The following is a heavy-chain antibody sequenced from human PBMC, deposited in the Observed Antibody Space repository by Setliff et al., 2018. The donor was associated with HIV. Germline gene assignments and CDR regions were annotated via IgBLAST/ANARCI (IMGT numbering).Heavy chain of an antibody. V-gene: IGHV1-3*04. CDR1: GYTFRNYA. CDR3: ARISGNDRGGYYYHYFGY. J-gene: IGHJ4*02. Sequence: ASVKVSCKASGYTFRNYAVHWVRQAPGQRLEWMGWIDSGNGNTKISPKFQDRVTIIRDTSATTVYMEVNSLRSEDTAVYYCARISGNDRGGYYYHYFGYWGQGALVTVSS. D-gene: IGHD3-22*01. CDR2: IDSGNGNT.